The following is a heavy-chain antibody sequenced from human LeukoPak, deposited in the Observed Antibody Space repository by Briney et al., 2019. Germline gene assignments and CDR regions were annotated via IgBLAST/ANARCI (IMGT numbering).Heavy chain of an antibody. CDR2: FDPEDGET. CDR1: GYTLTELS. V-gene: IGHV1-24*01. D-gene: IGHD2/OR15-2a*01. Sequence: GASVKVSCKVSGYTLTELSMHWVRQAPGKGLEWMGGFDPEDGETIYAQKFQGRVTMTEDTSTDTAYMELSSLRSEDTAVYYCATDGAGGIFGYYYCGMDVWGQGTTVTVSS. CDR3: ATDGAGGIFGYYYCGMDV. J-gene: IGHJ6*02.